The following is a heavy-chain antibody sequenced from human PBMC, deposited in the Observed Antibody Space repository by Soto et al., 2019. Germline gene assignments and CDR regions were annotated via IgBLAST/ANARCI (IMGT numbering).Heavy chain of an antibody. Sequence: EVQLVESGGGLVKPGGSLRLSCAASGFTFSSYSMNWVRQAPGKGLEWVSSISSSSSYIYYADSVKGRFTISRDNAKNSLYLQMNSLRAEDTAVYYCARARSSSVSGDVWGQGTTVTVSS. CDR3: ARARSSSVSGDV. V-gene: IGHV3-21*01. CDR1: GFTFSSYS. D-gene: IGHD6-13*01. CDR2: ISSSSSYI. J-gene: IGHJ6*02.